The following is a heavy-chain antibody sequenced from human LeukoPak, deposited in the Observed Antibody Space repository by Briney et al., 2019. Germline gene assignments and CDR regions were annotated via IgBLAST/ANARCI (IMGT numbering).Heavy chain of an antibody. V-gene: IGHV3-9*01. CDR3: ARNKRADI. Sequence: GRSLRLSCAASGFTFDDYAMHWVRQTPGKGLEWVSGINWKSGSIGYADSVKGRFTISRDNAKNSLYLQMNSLRAEDTAVYYCARNKRADIWGQGTMVTVSS. J-gene: IGHJ3*02. D-gene: IGHD1/OR15-1a*01. CDR2: INWKSGSI. CDR1: GFTFDDYA.